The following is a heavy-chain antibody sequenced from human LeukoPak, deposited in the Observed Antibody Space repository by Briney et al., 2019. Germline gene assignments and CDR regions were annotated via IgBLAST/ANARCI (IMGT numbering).Heavy chain of an antibody. CDR3: ASNVLLWFGELPRPSYFDY. CDR1: GGSISSSSYY. D-gene: IGHD3-10*01. V-gene: IGHV4-39*01. Sequence: PSETLSLTCTVSGGSISSSSYYWGWIRQPPGKGLEWIGSIYYSGSTYYNPSLKSRVTISVDTSKNQFSLKLSSVTAADTAVYYCASNVLLWFGELPRPSYFDYWGQGTLVTVSS. J-gene: IGHJ4*02. CDR2: IYYSGST.